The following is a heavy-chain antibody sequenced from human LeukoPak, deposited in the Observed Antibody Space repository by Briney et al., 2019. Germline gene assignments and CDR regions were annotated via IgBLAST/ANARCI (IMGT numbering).Heavy chain of an antibody. CDR3: ARREAYGSGRIGGYYYGMDV. Sequence: SETLSLTCAVYGGSFSGYYWSWIRQPPGKGLEWIGEINHSGSTNYNPSLKSRVTISVDTSKNQFSLKLSSVTAADTAVYYCARREAYGSGRIGGYYYGMDVWGKGTTVTVSS. J-gene: IGHJ6*04. D-gene: IGHD3-10*01. V-gene: IGHV4-34*01. CDR1: GGSFSGYY. CDR2: INHSGST.